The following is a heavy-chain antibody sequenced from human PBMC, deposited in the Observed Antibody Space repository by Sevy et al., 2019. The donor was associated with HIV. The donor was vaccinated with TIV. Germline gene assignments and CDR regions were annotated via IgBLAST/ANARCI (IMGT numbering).Heavy chain of an antibody. CDR2: INHSGNT. V-gene: IGHV4-34*01. CDR1: GGSFSGYY. CDR3: ARGPAARDFWSGYSHRWFDP. Sequence: SETLSLTCAVFGGSFSGYYWSFIRQPPGKGLEWIGEINHSGNTNNNPSLKSRITISVDTSKNQLSLTLRYVTAADTAVYYCARGPAARDFWSGYSHRWFDPWGQGTLVTVSS. D-gene: IGHD3-3*01. J-gene: IGHJ5*02.